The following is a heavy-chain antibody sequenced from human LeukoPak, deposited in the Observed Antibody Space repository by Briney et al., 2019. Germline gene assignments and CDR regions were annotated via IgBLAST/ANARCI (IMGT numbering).Heavy chain of an antibody. J-gene: IGHJ4*02. CDR2: IYHSGST. CDR1: GGSISSGGYS. Sequence: SETLSLTCAVSGGSISSGGYSWSWIRQPPGQGLEWIGYIYHSGSTYYNPSLKSRVTISVDRSKNQFSLKLSSVTAADTAVYYCARLGYCSSTSCYWIDYWGQGTLVTVSS. V-gene: IGHV4-30-2*01. CDR3: ARLGYCSSTSCYWIDY. D-gene: IGHD2-2*01.